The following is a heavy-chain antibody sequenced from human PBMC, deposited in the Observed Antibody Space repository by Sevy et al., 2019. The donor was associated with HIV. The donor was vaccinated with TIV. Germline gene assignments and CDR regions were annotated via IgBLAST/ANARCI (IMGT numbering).Heavy chain of an antibody. Sequence: GGSLRLSSAASGLTFSSYAMLWVRQAPGKGLEWVAVISYDGSNKYYADSVKGRFTISRDNSKNTLYLQMNSLRAEDTAVYYCARDLNILTGYYNGGLDPWGQGTLVTVSS. J-gene: IGHJ5*02. CDR1: GLTFSSYA. V-gene: IGHV3-30-3*01. D-gene: IGHD3-9*01. CDR3: ARDLNILTGYYNGGLDP. CDR2: ISYDGSNK.